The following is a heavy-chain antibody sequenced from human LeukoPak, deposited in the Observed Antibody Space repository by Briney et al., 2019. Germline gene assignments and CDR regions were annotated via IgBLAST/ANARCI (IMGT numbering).Heavy chain of an antibody. Sequence: GGSLRLSCAASGFTFSSYWMHWVRQAPGKGLVWVSRINTDGSSTSYADSVKGRFTISRDNSKNTLYLQMNSLRADDTAVYYCVKVEVRGLLFDAFDIWGQGTMVTVSS. CDR1: GFTFSSYW. J-gene: IGHJ3*02. CDR2: INTDGSST. CDR3: VKVEVRGLLFDAFDI. V-gene: IGHV3-74*01. D-gene: IGHD3-10*01.